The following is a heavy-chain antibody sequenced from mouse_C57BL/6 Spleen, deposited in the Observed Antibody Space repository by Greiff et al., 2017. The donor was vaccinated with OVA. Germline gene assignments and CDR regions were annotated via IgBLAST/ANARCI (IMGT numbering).Heavy chain of an antibody. J-gene: IGHJ2*01. V-gene: IGHV1-54*01. CDR2: INPGSGGT. Sequence: VQLQQPGAELVRPGTSVKVSCKASGYAFTNYLIEWVKQRPGQGLEWIGVINPGSGGTNYNEKFKGKATLTADKSSSTAYMQLSSLTSEDSAVYFGARSGGAYYFDYWGQGTTLTVSS. CDR3: ARSGGAYYFDY. D-gene: IGHD3-1*01. CDR1: GYAFTNYL.